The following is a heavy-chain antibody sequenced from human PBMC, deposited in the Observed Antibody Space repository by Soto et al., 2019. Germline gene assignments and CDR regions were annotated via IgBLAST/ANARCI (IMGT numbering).Heavy chain of an antibody. CDR1: GYTFTNYA. CDR2: INAGNGNT. J-gene: IGHJ4*02. Sequence: QVQLVQSGAEVKKPGASVKVSCKASGYTFTNYAMHWVRQAPGQRLEWMGWINAGNGNTKSSQQFQGRVTITRDTSASTAYMELSSLRSEDPAVYYCARSSGYYYLEYWGQGTLVTVSS. CDR3: ARSSGYYYLEY. D-gene: IGHD3-22*01. V-gene: IGHV1-3*01.